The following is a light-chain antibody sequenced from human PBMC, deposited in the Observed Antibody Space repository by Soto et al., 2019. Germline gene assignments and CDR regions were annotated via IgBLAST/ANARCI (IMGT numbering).Light chain of an antibody. V-gene: IGKV3D-20*01. CDR1: QSVSTSY. CDR2: DAS. Sequence: DIVLTQSPGTLSLSPGDRATLSCRASQSVSTSYLAWYQQKPALAPRLLIYDASSRATGIPDRFSGSGSGTDFTLTISRLEPEDFAVYYCQQYGNSPITFGQGTRLEIK. J-gene: IGKJ5*01. CDR3: QQYGNSPIT.